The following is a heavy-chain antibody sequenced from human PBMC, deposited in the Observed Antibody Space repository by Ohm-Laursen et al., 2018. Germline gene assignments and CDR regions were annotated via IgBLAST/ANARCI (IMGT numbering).Heavy chain of an antibody. D-gene: IGHD2-2*01. Sequence: SLRLSCTASGFTFSNAWMSWVRQAPGKGLEWVSVIYSGGSTHYADSVKGRFTISRDNSKNTLYLQMNSLRAEDTAVYYCAITTAAIVVVPAAYYGMDVWGQGTTVTVSS. CDR2: IYSGGST. J-gene: IGHJ6*02. CDR3: AITTAAIVVVPAAYYGMDV. CDR1: GFTFSNAW. V-gene: IGHV3-66*01.